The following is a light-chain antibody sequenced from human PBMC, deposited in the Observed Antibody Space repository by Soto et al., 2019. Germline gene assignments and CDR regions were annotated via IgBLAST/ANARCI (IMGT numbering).Light chain of an antibody. J-gene: IGLJ2*01. Sequence: QSALTQPASVSGSPGQSITISCTVTSSDVGSYNLVSWYQQHPGKAPKLMIYEDIERPSGVSNRFSGSKSGNTASLTISGLQSEDEADHYCCSYAGGTSVVFGGGTKLTVL. CDR2: EDI. CDR1: SSDVGSYNL. V-gene: IGLV2-23*01. CDR3: CSYAGGTSVV.